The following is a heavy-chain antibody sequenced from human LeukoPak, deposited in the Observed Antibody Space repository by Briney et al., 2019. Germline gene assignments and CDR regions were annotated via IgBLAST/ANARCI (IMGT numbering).Heavy chain of an antibody. CDR2: ITNDGSST. CDR3: ATSRRDSQYYFNP. Sequence: GGSLRLSCAASGLTFISHWMHWVRQAPGKGLVWVSRITNDGSSTTYADSVKGRFTISRDNAKSSLTLQMDSLRAEDTAVYYCATSRRDSQYYFNPWGQGTLVIVSS. V-gene: IGHV3-74*01. D-gene: IGHD6-6*01. CDR1: GLTFISHW. J-gene: IGHJ4*02.